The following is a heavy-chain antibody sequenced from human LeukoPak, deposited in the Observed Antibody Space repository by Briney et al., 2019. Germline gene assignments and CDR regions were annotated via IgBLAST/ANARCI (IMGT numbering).Heavy chain of an antibody. CDR2: IYYSGST. CDR3: ARSSLGEGENY. V-gene: IGHV4-59*01. Sequence: SETLSLTCTVSGGSISSYYWSWIRQPPGKGLEWIGYIYYSGSTNYNPSLKNRVTISVDTSKNQFSLKLSSVTAADTAVYYCARSSLGEGENYWGQGTLVTVSS. D-gene: IGHD3-16*01. CDR1: GGSISSYY. J-gene: IGHJ4*02.